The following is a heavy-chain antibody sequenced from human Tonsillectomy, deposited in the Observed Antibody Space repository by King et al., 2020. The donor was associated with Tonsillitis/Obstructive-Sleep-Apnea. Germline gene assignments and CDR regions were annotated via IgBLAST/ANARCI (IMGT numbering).Heavy chain of an antibody. V-gene: IGHV3-74*01. J-gene: IGHJ3*01. CDR3: ARVFSGGYFGDAFDL. CDR2: INNDGSNT. CDR1: GFTFSSYW. Sequence: VQLVESGGGLVQPGGSLRLSCAASGFTFSSYWMHWVRHAPGKGLVWVSRINNDGSNTSYADSLKGRFTTSRDNAKNTLYLQMNSLRAEDTAVYYCARVFSGGYFGDAFDLWGQGTMVTVSS. D-gene: IGHD5-12*01.